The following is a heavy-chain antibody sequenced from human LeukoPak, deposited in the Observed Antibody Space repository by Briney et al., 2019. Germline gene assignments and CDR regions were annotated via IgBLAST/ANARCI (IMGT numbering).Heavy chain of an antibody. V-gene: IGHV4-34*01. J-gene: IGHJ4*02. CDR2: INHSGST. D-gene: IGHD4-23*01. Sequence: SETLSLTCAVYGGSFSGYYWRWIRQPPGKGLEWIGEINHSGSTNYNPSLKSRVTISVDTSKNQFSLKLSSVTAADTAVYYCARVDYGGNPAYFDYWGQGTLVTVSS. CDR3: ARVDYGGNPAYFDY. CDR1: GGSFSGYY.